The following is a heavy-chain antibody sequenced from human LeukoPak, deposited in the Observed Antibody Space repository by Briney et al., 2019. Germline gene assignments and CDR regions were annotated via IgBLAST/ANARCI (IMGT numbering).Heavy chain of an antibody. CDR1: GYSFTSYW. Sequence: ESLQISCMGTGYSFTSYWIGWMRQMTGKGLEWMGILYPGEPNTRYSPSFQGQVTISAHRSHSTAYLQGSSLKAPYTAILYRARHEGLKYGSTAFDIWGQGTMVTVSS. D-gene: IGHD3-10*01. CDR3: ARHEGLKYGSTAFDI. CDR2: LYPGEPNT. J-gene: IGHJ3*02. V-gene: IGHV5-51*01.